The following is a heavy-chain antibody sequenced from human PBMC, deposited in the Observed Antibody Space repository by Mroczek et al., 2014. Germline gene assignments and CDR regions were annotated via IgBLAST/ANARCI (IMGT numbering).Heavy chain of an antibody. D-gene: IGHD6-19*01. CDR3: ARQGIAVAGTGFDY. CDR1: GFTFSSYA. V-gene: IGHV3-30-3*01. Sequence: ESGGGVVQPGRSLRLSCAASGFTFSSYAMHWVRQAPGKGLEWVAVISYDGSNKYYADSVKGRFTISRXNSKNTLYLQMNSLRAEDTAVYYCARQGIAVAGTGFDYVGPGEPWSPSPQ. CDR2: ISYDGSNK. J-gene: IGHJ4*02.